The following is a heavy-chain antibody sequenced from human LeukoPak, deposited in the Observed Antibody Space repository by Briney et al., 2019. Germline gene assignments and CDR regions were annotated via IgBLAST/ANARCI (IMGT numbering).Heavy chain of an antibody. CDR1: GGSISSYY. Sequence: PSETLSLTCTVSGGSISSYYWSWIRQPPGKGLEWIGYIYYRGSTNYNPSLKSRVTISVDTSKNQFSLKLSSVTAADTAVYYCARGAELDYYDSSGNWYFDLWGRGTLVTVSS. J-gene: IGHJ2*01. D-gene: IGHD3-22*01. CDR2: IYYRGST. CDR3: ARGAELDYYDSSGNWYFDL. V-gene: IGHV4-59*08.